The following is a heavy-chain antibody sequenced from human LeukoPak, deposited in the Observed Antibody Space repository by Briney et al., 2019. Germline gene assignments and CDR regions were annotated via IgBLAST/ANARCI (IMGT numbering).Heavy chain of an antibody. CDR1: GYKLTSYY. V-gene: IGHV1-46*01. CDR3: ARDNTTTGPFDY. Sequence: ASVKVSCRASGYKLTSYYMHWARQAPGQGLEWMGIIDPSSTSTSYAQEFQGRVTMTRDTSTSTVYMELSSLRSEDTAVYYCARDNTTTGPFDYWGQGTLVTVSS. D-gene: IGHD1-1*01. CDR2: IDPSSTST. J-gene: IGHJ4*02.